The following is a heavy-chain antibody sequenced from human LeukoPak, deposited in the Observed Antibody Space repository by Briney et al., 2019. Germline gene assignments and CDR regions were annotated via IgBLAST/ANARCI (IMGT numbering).Heavy chain of an antibody. CDR1: GGSISIGDYY. J-gene: IGHJ5*02. Sequence: SQTLSLTCTVSGGSISIGDYYWSWIRQPPGKGLEGIGYIYYSGSPYYNPPLKSRVTISVDTSKNQFSLKLSSVTAADTAVYYCARDKSPNYGDYGWFDPWGQGTLVTVSS. V-gene: IGHV4-30-4*08. CDR3: ARDKSPNYGDYGWFDP. CDR2: IYYSGSP. D-gene: IGHD4-17*01.